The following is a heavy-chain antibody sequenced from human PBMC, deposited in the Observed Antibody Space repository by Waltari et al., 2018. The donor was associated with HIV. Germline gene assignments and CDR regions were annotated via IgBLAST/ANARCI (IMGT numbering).Heavy chain of an antibody. V-gene: IGHV4-39*01. CDR1: VVSISSSSYY. J-gene: IGHJ6*02. D-gene: IGHD3-3*01. Sequence: QLQLQESGPGLVTPSETLSLTCTVSVVSISSSSYYWGCIRQPPREGLEGIGRIYYSGSTYSNPSLKSRVTISVDTSKNQFSRNLSSVTAADTAVYYCARLPSPDNTIFGVVPTNYYYYGMDVWGQGTTVTVSS. CDR2: IYYSGST. CDR3: ARLPSPDNTIFGVVPTNYYYYGMDV.